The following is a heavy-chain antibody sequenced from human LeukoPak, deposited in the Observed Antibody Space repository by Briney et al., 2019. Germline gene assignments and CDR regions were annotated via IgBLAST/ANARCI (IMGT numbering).Heavy chain of an antibody. J-gene: IGHJ6*02. CDR2: INTDGSTT. CDR1: GFTFSSHW. V-gene: IGHV3-74*01. CDR3: ARDTSRTMDV. Sequence: PGGSLRLSCAASGFTFSSHWMHWVRQAPGKGLVWVSIINTDGSTTRYADSVEGRFTISRDNARNTLYLEMNSPRAEDTAVYFCARDTSRTMDVWGQGTTVTV.